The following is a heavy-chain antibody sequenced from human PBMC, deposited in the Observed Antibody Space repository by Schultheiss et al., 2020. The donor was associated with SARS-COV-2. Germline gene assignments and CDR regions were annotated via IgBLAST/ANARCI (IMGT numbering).Heavy chain of an antibody. CDR3: ARSPLAYYYYYGMDV. CDR2: IVVGSGNT. V-gene: IGHV1-58*01. CDR1: GFTFTSSA. Sequence: SVKVSCKASGFTFTSSAVQWVRQARGQRLEWIGWIVVGSGNTNYAQKFQERVTITRDMSTSTAYMELSRLRSDDTAVYYCARSPLAYYYYYGMDVWGQGTAVTVSS. J-gene: IGHJ6*02.